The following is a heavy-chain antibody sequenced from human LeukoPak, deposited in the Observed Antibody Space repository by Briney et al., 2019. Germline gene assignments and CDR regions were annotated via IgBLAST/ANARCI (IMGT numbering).Heavy chain of an antibody. CDR3: ARPLRAGDFYFDY. J-gene: IGHJ4*02. CDR2: INRDGRST. CDR1: GFTFSNYW. Sequence: GGSLRLSCAARGFTFSNYWRHWVPQAPGKGLVWVSRINRDGRSTNYADSVKGRFTISRDNAKNTVFLQTNSLRAENTAVYYCARPLRAGDFYFDYWGQGALVTVSS. D-gene: IGHD4-17*01. V-gene: IGHV3-74*01.